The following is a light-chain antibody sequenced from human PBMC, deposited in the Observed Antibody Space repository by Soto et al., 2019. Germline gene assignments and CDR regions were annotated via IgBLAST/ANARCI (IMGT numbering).Light chain of an antibody. Sequence: QSALTQPPSASGSPGQSVTISCTGTSNDVGGYNYVSWFQQHPGKPPKLLIYEVSKRPSGIPDRFSGSKSGNTASLTVSGLQAEDEADYYCKSYAGSNIVLFGGGTKLTVL. CDR2: EVS. V-gene: IGLV2-8*01. CDR1: SNDVGGYNY. J-gene: IGLJ2*01. CDR3: KSYAGSNIVL.